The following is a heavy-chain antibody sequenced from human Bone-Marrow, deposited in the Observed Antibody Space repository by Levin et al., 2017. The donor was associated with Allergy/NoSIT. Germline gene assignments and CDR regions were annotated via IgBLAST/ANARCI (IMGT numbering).Heavy chain of an antibody. J-gene: IGHJ4*01. CDR1: GYSFTSLG. V-gene: IGHV1-18*01. CDR3: ACHFWSAGDIYFDY. CDR2: ISAYDGRT. D-gene: IGHD3-3*01. Sequence: GESLKISCKASGYSFTSLGISWARQAPGQGLEWMGWISAYDGRTNYAQKFQDRFTMTTDTSTSTAYMELRSLRSDDTAVYYCACHFWSAGDIYFDYWGQGTLVTVSS.